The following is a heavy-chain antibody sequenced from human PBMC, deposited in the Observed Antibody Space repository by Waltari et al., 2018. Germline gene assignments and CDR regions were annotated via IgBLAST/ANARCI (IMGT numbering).Heavy chain of an antibody. CDR3: AKDAFGNTYLDY. Sequence: QVQLVESGGGVVQLGRSLGLSGATAGCTFSNFGMHWVRQAPGKGLEWVALVWFDGSQQYYADSVRGRFTISRDNSKRVLYLDMGSLRADDTAIYYCAKDAFGNTYLDYWGQGTLVTVSS. CDR2: VWFDGSQQ. D-gene: IGHD3-10*01. J-gene: IGHJ4*02. CDR1: GCTFSNFG. V-gene: IGHV3-33*06.